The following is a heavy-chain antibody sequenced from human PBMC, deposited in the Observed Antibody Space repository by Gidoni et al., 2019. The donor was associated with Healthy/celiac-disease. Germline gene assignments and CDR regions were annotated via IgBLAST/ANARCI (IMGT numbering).Heavy chain of an antibody. J-gene: IGHJ4*02. V-gene: IGHV1-69*02. CDR2: IIPILGIA. CDR3: ARVGHVAGPFDY. CDR1: GGTFSSYT. Sequence: QVQLVQSGAEVKKPGSSVKVSCKASGGTFSSYTISWVRQAPGQGLEWMGRIIPILGIANYAQKFQGRVTITADKSTSTAYMELSSLRSEDTAVYYCARVGHVAGPFDYWGQGTLVTVSS. D-gene: IGHD6-19*01.